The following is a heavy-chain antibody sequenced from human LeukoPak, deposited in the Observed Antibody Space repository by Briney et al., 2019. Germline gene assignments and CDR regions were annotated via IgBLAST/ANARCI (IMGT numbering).Heavy chain of an antibody. CDR2: ISGGGGST. CDR1: GFTFSSYE. V-gene: IGHV3-23*01. D-gene: IGHD3-10*01. CDR3: ARASYGSGISYYYYYMDV. Sequence: GGSLRLSCAASGFTFSSYEMNWVRQAPGKGLEWVSTISGGGGSTYYVDSVKGRFTISRDNSKNTPYLQMNSLRAEDTAVYYCARASYGSGISYYYYYMDVWGKGTTVTISS. J-gene: IGHJ6*03.